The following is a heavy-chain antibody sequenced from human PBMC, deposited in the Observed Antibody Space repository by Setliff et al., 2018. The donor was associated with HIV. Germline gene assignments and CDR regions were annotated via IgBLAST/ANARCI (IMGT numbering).Heavy chain of an antibody. CDR3: ARGSAYWDFDY. J-gene: IGHJ4*02. Sequence: ASVKVSCKASGYTFTGYYIHWVRQAPGHGLDWMGRINPNSGGTNYAQKFQGRVTMTRDTSISTAYMELSRLRSDDTAVYYCARGSAYWDFDYWGQGTLVTVSS. CDR1: GYTFTGYY. V-gene: IGHV1-2*06. D-gene: IGHD2-8*02. CDR2: INPNSGGT.